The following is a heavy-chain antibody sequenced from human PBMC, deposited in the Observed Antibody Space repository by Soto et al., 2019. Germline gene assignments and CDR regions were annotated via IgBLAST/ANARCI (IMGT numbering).Heavy chain of an antibody. V-gene: IGHV3-30*18. J-gene: IGHJ6*02. CDR2: ISYDGSNK. CDR1: GFTFSNYG. D-gene: IGHD4-17*01. CDR3: AKDTTVADYYFYGMDV. Sequence: QVQLVESGGGVVQPGRSLRLSCAASGFTFSNYGMHWVRQAPGKGLEWVAVISYDGSNKYYADSVKGRFTISRDNSKSMLYLQMDSLRGVDTAVYYCAKDTTVADYYFYGMDVWGQGTTVTVSS.